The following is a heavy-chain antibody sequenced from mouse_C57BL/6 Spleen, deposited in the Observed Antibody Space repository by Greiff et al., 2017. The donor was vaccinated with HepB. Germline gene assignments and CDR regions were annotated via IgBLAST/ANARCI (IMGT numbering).Heavy chain of an antibody. J-gene: IGHJ1*03. CDR2: IYPGNSDT. CDR3: TRSPSSYDWYFDV. Sequence: VQLQQSGTVLARPGASVKMSCKTSGYTFTSYWMHWVKQRPGQGLEWIGAIYPGNSDTSYNQKFKGKAKLTAVTSASTAYMELSSLTTEDSAVYYCTRSPSSYDWYFDVWGTGTTVTVSS. D-gene: IGHD1-1*01. CDR1: GYTFTSYW. V-gene: IGHV1-5*01.